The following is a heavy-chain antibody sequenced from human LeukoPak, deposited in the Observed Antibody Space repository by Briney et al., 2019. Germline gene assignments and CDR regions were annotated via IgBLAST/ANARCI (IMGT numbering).Heavy chain of an antibody. CDR3: ARGPSGYYYG. D-gene: IGHD3-22*01. Sequence: SETLSLTCTVSGGFIASCSWSWIRQPAGKGLEWIGRIYTSGGSDYNPSLKSRVTMSLDTSKNQFYLKMTSVTAADTAVYYCARGPSGYYYGWGQGILVTVSS. CDR2: IYTSGGS. V-gene: IGHV4-4*07. CDR1: GGFIASCS. J-gene: IGHJ4*02.